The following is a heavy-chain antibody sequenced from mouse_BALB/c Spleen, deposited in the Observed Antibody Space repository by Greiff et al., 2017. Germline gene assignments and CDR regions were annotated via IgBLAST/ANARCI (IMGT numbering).Heavy chain of an antibody. V-gene: IGHV5-6-5*01. J-gene: IGHJ4*01. Sequence: DVMLVESGGGLVKPGGSLKLSCAASGFTFSSYAMSWVRQTPEKRLEWVASISSGGSTYYPDSVKGRFTISRDNARNILYLQMSSLRSEDTAMYYCARDDRYAMDYWGQGTSVTVSS. CDR3: ARDDRYAMDY. CDR2: ISSGGST. D-gene: IGHD2-14*01. CDR1: GFTFSSYA.